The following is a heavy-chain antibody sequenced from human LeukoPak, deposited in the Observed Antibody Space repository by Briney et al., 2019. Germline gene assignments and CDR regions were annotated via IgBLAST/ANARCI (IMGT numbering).Heavy chain of an antibody. Sequence: SQTLSLTCTVSGGSISSGDYYGSWIRQPPGKGLEWIGYIYYSGSTYYNPSLKSRVTISVDTSKNQFSLKLSSVTAADTAVYYCARVNGGYSYGYSVYYWGQGTLVTVYS. J-gene: IGHJ4*02. V-gene: IGHV4-30-4*01. CDR2: IYYSGST. CDR1: GGSISSGDYY. CDR3: ARVNGGYSYGYSVYY. D-gene: IGHD5-18*01.